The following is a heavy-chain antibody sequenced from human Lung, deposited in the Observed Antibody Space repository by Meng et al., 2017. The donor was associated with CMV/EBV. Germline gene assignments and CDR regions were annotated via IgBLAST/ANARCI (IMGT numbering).Heavy chain of an antibody. D-gene: IGHD3-3*01. CDR1: GYTFSRYG. CDR2: INPILSMA. Sequence: SVXVSXKASGYTFSRYGISWVRQAPGQGLEWMGGINPILSMATYPQRFQGRVTITADKSTTTAYMELSSLRSEDTALYYCARDFKTRRGIFGTVSGGYYGMDAXGHGXTVTVSS. V-gene: IGHV1-69*10. CDR3: ARDFKTRRGIFGTVSGGYYGMDA. J-gene: IGHJ6*02.